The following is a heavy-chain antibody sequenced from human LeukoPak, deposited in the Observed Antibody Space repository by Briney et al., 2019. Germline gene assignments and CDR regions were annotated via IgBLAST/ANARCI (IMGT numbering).Heavy chain of an antibody. CDR3: AELGITMIGGV. CDR1: GFTLSCCG. D-gene: IGHD3-10*02. V-gene: IGHV3-30*02. J-gene: IGHJ6*04. Sequence: GGSLRLSCAASGFTLSCCGMHWVRQAPGKGLEWVAFIRYDGGNAYYADSVKGRFTISRDNSQKKMYLQMNSLRTEDTAVYYCAELGITMIGGVWGKGTTVTISS. CDR2: IRYDGGNA.